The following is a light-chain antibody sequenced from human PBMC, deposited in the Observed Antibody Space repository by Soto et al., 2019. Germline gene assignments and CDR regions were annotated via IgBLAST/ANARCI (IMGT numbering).Light chain of an antibody. V-gene: IGKV3D-11*03. Sequence: EIVLIQSPATLSLSPGERATLSCRASQSVSSSLAWYQQNPGQAPRLLIFDASNRATGIPVRFSGSGSGTDFTLTISSLEPEDFAVYYCQQYGSSVRTFGQGTKLEIK. CDR1: QSVSSS. CDR3: QQYGSSVRT. CDR2: DAS. J-gene: IGKJ2*01.